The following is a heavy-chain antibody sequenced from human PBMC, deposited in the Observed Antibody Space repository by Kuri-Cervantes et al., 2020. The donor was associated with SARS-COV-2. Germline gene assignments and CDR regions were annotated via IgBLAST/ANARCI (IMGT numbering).Heavy chain of an antibody. J-gene: IGHJ6*02. CDR1: GYTFTGYY. CDR3: AREGEYQLLYSSGIYYYGMDV. V-gene: IGHV1-2*02. D-gene: IGHD2-2*02. CDR2: INPNSGGT. Sequence: ASVKVSCKASGYTFTGYYMHWVRQAPGQGLEWMGWINPNSGGTNYAQKFQGRVTMTRDTSINTAYMELSRLRSDDTAVYYCAREGEYQLLYSSGIYYYGMDVWGQGTTVTVSS.